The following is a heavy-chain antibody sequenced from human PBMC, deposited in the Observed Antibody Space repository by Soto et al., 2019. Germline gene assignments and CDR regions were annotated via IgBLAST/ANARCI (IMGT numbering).Heavy chain of an antibody. V-gene: IGHV4-31*02. CDR2: IYHSGRT. J-gene: IGHJ4*02. D-gene: IGHD2-15*01. CDR3: ARWVEVSLDYFDS. Sequence: QNPGKGLEWIGHIYHSGRTYYNPSLKSRVTISVDTSKNQFSLNLSSVTAADTAVYYCARWVEVSLDYFDSWGQGTPVTVPQ.